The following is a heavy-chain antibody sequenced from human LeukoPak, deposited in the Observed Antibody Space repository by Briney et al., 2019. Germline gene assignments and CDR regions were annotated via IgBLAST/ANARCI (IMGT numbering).Heavy chain of an antibody. CDR2: IYHSGIT. D-gene: IGHD6-13*01. CDR1: GGSISSGDYY. Sequence: SQTLSLTCTVSGGSISSGDYYWSWIRQPPGKGLEWIGHIYHSGITYYNPSLKSRVTFLVDTSKNQFSLKVNSVAAADTAVYHCARARAYSSSRYYFDYWGQGTLVTVSS. V-gene: IGHV4-30-4*08. CDR3: ARARAYSSSRYYFDY. J-gene: IGHJ4*02.